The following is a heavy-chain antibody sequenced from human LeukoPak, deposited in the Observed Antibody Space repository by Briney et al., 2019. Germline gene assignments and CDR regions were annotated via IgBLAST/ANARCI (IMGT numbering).Heavy chain of an antibody. J-gene: IGHJ4*02. CDR3: ASGRLGELSSFDY. D-gene: IGHD3-16*02. Sequence: GGSLRPSCAASGFTFSRYSMNWVRQAPGKGLESISYISSGGSTIYYADSVKGRFTISRDNAKNSLYLQMNNLRAEDTAIYYCASGRLGELSSFDYWGRGTLVAVSS. CDR1: GFTFSRYS. V-gene: IGHV3-48*01. CDR2: ISSGGSTI.